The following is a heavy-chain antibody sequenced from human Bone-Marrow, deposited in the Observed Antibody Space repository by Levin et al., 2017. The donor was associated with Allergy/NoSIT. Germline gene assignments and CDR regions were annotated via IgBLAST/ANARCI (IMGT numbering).Heavy chain of an antibody. J-gene: IGHJ4*02. D-gene: IGHD3-22*01. CDR1: SASISSYY. CDR2: VFYSRTT. V-gene: IGHV4-59*08. Sequence: NTSETLSLTCTVSSASISSYYWSWIRQPPGKGLEWIGYVFYSRTTSYNPSLKSRVTMSVDTSKNQFSLRLSSVTAADTAVYYCATSSSGNYYHLDSWGQGTLVTVSS. CDR3: ATSSSGNYYHLDS.